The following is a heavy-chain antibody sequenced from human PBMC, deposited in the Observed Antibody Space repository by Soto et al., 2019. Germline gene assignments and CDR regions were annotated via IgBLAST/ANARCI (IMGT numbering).Heavy chain of an antibody. CDR2: INADNGNT. V-gene: IGHV1-3*01. J-gene: IGHJ5*02. CDR1: GYTFTVYS. Sequence: GASVKVSCKASGYTFTVYSIHWVRLAPGQGLEWMGWINADNGNTKYSQKFQDRVTITRDTSASTAYMELSSLRSEDTAVYYCARGVNHGWYDTVGQGSLVTVSS. CDR3: ARGVNHGWYDT.